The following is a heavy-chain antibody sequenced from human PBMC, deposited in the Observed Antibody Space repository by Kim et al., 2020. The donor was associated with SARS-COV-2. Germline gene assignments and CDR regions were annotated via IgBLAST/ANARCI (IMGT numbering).Heavy chain of an antibody. CDR2: IIPIFGTA. Sequence: SVKVSCKASGGTFSSYAISWVRQAPGQGLEWMGGIIPIFGTANYAQKFQGRVTITADESTSTAYMELSSLRSEDTAVYYCARERPPDGDYGYYYGMDVWGQGTTVTVSS. CDR3: ARERPPDGDYGYYYGMDV. V-gene: IGHV1-69*13. J-gene: IGHJ6*02. D-gene: IGHD4-17*01. CDR1: GGTFSSYA.